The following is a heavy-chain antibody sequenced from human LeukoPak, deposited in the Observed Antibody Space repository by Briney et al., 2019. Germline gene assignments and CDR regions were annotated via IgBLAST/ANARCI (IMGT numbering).Heavy chain of an antibody. D-gene: IGHD6-19*01. CDR2: IYPDDSDA. CDR1: GYSFTSYW. Sequence: GESLKISCKGSGYSFTSYWIAWVRQMPGKGLEWMGIIYPDDSDARYSPSFQGQVTITADKSISTAYLQWSSLKASDNAMYYCARQRRSSGWPNDYWGQGTLVTVSS. J-gene: IGHJ4*02. V-gene: IGHV5-51*01. CDR3: ARQRRSSGWPNDY.